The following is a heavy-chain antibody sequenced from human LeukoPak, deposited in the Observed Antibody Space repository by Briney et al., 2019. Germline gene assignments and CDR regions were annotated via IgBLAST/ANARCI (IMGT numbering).Heavy chain of an antibody. CDR3: AHSRMVRDDYGLDV. CDR1: GFTFSTYA. D-gene: IGHD3-10*01. Sequence: GGSLRLSCAASGFTFSTYAMFWVRQAPGKGLEWVAVISSDGTNTYYADSVKGRFTISRDNSKNTLYLQMNSLRAEDTAVYYCAHSRMVRDDYGLDVWGQGTTVTVSS. J-gene: IGHJ6*02. V-gene: IGHV3-30-3*01. CDR2: ISSDGTNT.